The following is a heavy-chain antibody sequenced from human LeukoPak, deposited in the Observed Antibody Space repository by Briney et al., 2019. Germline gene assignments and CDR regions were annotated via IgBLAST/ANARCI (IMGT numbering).Heavy chain of an antibody. J-gene: IGHJ3*02. CDR1: GGTFSSYA. V-gene: IGHV1-3*01. Sequence: ASVKVSCKASGGTFSSYAISWVRQAPGQRLEWMGWINAGNGNTKYSQKFQGRVTITRDTSASTAYMELSSLRSEDTAVYYYARDEIEIEWYKAFDIWGQGTMVTVSS. CDR2: INAGNGNT. D-gene: IGHD1-1*01. CDR3: ARDEIEIEWYKAFDI.